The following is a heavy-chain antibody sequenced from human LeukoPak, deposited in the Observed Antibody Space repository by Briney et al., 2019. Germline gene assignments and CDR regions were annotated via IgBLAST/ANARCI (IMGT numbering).Heavy chain of an antibody. CDR3: AREAPGFDS. CDR1: GGPFSSSSYY. V-gene: IGHV4-39*07. Sequence: SETLSLTCTVSGGPFSSSSYYWGWIRQPPGKGLEWIGSIYYSGSTDYNPSLKSRVIISADTSKNQFSLHLNSVTPEDTAVYYCAREAPGFDSWGQGTLVTVSS. CDR2: IYYSGST. J-gene: IGHJ5*01.